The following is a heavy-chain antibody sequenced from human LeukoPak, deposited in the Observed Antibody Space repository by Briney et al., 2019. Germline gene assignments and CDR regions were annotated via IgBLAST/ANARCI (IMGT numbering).Heavy chain of an antibody. V-gene: IGHV3-9*01. CDR1: GFTFDDYA. CDR3: AKGDSGSYVRPADY. D-gene: IGHD1-26*01. Sequence: PGGSLRLSCAASGFTFDDYAVHWVRQAPGKGLEWVSGISWNSGSIGYADSVKGRFTISRDNAKNSLYLQMNSLRAEDTALYYCAKGDSGSYVRPADYWGQGTLVTVSS. J-gene: IGHJ4*02. CDR2: ISWNSGSI.